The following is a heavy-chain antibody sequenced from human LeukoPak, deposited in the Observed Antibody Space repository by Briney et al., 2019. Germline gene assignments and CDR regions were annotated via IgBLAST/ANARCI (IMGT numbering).Heavy chain of an antibody. V-gene: IGHV3-23*01. CDR2: ISYHGHRT. D-gene: IGHD6-13*01. CDR1: GFTFYTYD. Sequence: GGSLRLSCVASGFTFYTYDMSWVRQVPGKGLEWVSSISYHGHRTYYTDSVKGRFTISRDNSKNTLYLQLSSLRVEDTAIYYCARIPGMAAGSDFYFDYWGPGAVVTVFS. CDR3: ARIPGMAAGSDFYFDY. J-gene: IGHJ4*02.